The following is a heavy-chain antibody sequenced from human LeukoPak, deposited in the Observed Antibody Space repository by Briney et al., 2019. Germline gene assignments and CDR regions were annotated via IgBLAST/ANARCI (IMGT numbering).Heavy chain of an antibody. J-gene: IGHJ5*02. V-gene: IGHV4-39*01. CDR2: IYYSGST. CDR1: GGSISSSSYY. CDR3: ARGTRWELRVWFDP. Sequence: SETLSLTCTVSGGSISSSSYYWGWIRQPPGKGLEWIGSIYYSGSTYYNPSLKSRVTISVDTSKNQFSLKLSSVTAADTAVYYCARGTRWELRVWFDPWGQGTLVTVSS. D-gene: IGHD1-26*01.